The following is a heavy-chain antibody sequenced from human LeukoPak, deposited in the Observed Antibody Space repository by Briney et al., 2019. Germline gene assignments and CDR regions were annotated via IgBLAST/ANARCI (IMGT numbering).Heavy chain of an antibody. D-gene: IGHD3-9*01. Sequence: GGSLRLSCAASGFTFSSYAMNWVRQAPGKGLEWVAVISYDGSNKYYADSVKGRFTISRDNSKNTLYLQMNSLRAEDTAVYYCARGYFDGMDVWGQGTTVTVSS. CDR1: GFTFSSYA. CDR2: ISYDGSNK. V-gene: IGHV3-30*04. CDR3: ARGYFDGMDV. J-gene: IGHJ6*02.